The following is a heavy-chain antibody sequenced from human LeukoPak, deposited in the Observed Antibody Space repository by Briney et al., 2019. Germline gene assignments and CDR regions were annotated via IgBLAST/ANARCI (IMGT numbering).Heavy chain of an antibody. CDR1: GYTLTELS. CDR3: ARGEVVVPAAAPRGYYYYYGMDV. D-gene: IGHD2-2*01. Sequence: ASVKVSCKVSGYTLTELSMHWVRQAPGKGLEWMGGFDPEDGETIYAQKFQGRVTMTEDTSTDTAYMELSSLRSEDTAVYYCARGEVVVPAAAPRGYYYYYGMDVWGQGTTVTVSS. J-gene: IGHJ6*02. CDR2: FDPEDGET. V-gene: IGHV1-24*01.